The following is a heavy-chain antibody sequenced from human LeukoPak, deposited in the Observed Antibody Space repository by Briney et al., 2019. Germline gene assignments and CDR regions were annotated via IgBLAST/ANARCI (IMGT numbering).Heavy chain of an antibody. D-gene: IGHD4-17*01. Sequence: SETLSLTCTVSGGSISSYYWSWIRQPPGKGLEWIGYIYYSGSTNYNPSLKSRVTISVDTSKNQFSLKLSSVTAADTAVYYCARLRIDASDIWGQGTMVTVSS. V-gene: IGHV4-59*01. CDR2: IYYSGST. CDR3: ARLRIDASDI. CDR1: GGSISSYY. J-gene: IGHJ3*02.